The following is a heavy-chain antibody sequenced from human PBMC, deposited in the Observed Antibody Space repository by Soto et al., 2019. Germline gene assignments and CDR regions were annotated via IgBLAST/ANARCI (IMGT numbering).Heavy chain of an antibody. D-gene: IGHD1-26*01. CDR2: IIPIFGTA. Sequence: ASVKVSCKASGGTFSSYAISWVRQAPGQGLEWMGGIIPIFGTANYAQKFQGRVTITADESTSTAYMELSSLRSEDTAVYYCARVGSGGSYLLDYWGQGTLVTVSS. CDR3: ARVGSGGSYLLDY. J-gene: IGHJ4*02. CDR1: GGTFSSYA. V-gene: IGHV1-69*13.